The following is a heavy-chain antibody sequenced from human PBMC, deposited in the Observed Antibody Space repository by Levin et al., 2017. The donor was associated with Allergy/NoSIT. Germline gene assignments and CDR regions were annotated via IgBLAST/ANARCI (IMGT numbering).Heavy chain of an antibody. CDR1: GGSISSGSHY. CDR3: ARGDYCSSGSCYALYSYMDV. V-gene: IGHV4-61*02. CDR2: IYTSGST. J-gene: IGHJ6*03. Sequence: SETLSLTCTVSGGSISSGSHYWSWTRQPAGKGLEWIGRIYTSGSTNYNPSLKSRVTISVDTSKNQFSLKLSSVTAADTAVYYCARGDYCSSGSCYALYSYMDVWGKGTTVTVSS. D-gene: IGHD2-2*01.